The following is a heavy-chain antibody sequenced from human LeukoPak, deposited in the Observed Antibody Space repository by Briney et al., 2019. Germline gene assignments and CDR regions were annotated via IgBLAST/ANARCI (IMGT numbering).Heavy chain of an antibody. D-gene: IGHD3-22*01. CDR2: INPSGGST. CDR3: ARGPGPADDGGGYCFDY. V-gene: IGHV1-46*01. J-gene: IGHJ4*02. Sequence: GASVKVSCKASGYTFTSYYLYWVRQAPGQGLEWMGVINPSGGSTTSAQKFQGRVTMTRDTSTSTVYMELRSLRSEDTAVYYCARGPGPADDGGGYCFDYRGQGTLVTVSS. CDR1: GYTFTSYY.